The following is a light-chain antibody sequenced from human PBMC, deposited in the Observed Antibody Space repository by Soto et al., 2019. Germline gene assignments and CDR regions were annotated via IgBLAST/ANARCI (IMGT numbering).Light chain of an antibody. J-gene: IGKJ1*01. Sequence: DIQMTQSPSTLSASVGDRVTITCRASQSIKKWLVWYQQKPGRAPKLLIYKASNLETGVPSRFSGSGSGTEFTLTISSLQPDDFATYYCQEYSSYLWTFGQGTKVDIK. CDR1: QSIKKW. CDR3: QEYSSYLWT. V-gene: IGKV1-5*03. CDR2: KAS.